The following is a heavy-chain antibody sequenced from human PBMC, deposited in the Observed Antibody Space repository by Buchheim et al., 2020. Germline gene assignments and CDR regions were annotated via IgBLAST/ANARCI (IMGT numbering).Heavy chain of an antibody. V-gene: IGHV3-7*01. J-gene: IGHJ6*02. CDR2: IKQDGSEK. D-gene: IGHD3-22*01. CDR3: ARDLTAITMIATRDYYGMDV. CDR1: GFTFSSYW. Sequence: EVQLVESGGGLVQPGGSLRLSCAASGFTFSSYWMSWVRQAPGKGLEWVANIKQDGSEKYYVDSVKGRFTISRDNAKNSLYLQMNSLRAEDTAVYYCARDLTAITMIATRDYYGMDVWGQGTT.